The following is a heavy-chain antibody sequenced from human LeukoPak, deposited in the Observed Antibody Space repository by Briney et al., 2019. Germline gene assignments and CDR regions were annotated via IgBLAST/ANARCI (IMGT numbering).Heavy chain of an antibody. CDR2: IKQDGSEK. CDR1: GFTVSSNY. CDR3: ARDNYRSSWYLIRLRYYYYMDV. V-gene: IGHV3-7*01. J-gene: IGHJ6*03. Sequence: GGSLRLSCAASGFTVSSNYMSWVRQAPGKGLEWVGNIKQDGSEKYYVDSVKRRFTISRDNAKNSLYLQMNSLRGEDTAVYYCARDNYRSSWYLIRLRYYYYMDVWGKGTTVTVSS. D-gene: IGHD6-13*01.